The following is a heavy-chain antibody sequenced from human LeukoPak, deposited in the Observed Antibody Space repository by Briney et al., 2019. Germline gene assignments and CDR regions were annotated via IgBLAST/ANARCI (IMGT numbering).Heavy chain of an antibody. J-gene: IGHJ5*02. CDR2: ISSSGSTI. V-gene: IGHV3-48*03. CDR1: GFTFSSYE. Sequence: GGSLRLSCAASGFTFSSYEMNWVRQAPGKGLEWVSYISSSGSTIYYADSVKGRFTISRDNAKNSLYLQMNSLRAEDTAVYYCAHSGNGIAVAGTWFDPWGQGTLVTVSS. D-gene: IGHD6-19*01. CDR3: AHSGNGIAVAGTWFDP.